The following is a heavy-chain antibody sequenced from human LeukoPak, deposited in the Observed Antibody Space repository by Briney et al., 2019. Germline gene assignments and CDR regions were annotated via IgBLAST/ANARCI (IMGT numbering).Heavy chain of an antibody. CDR2: IKPDASSK. CDR3: ARWDYDSLTGYYIDY. CDR1: GFTSGRHW. Sequence: PGRSPRLSCAASGFTSGRHWMAWVRQAPGKGLEWVANIKPDASSKNYGDSVKGRFTISRDNAENSMSLQMNSLRAGDTAVYYCARWDYDSLTGYYIDYWGQGTLVTVSS. J-gene: IGHJ4*02. D-gene: IGHD3-9*01. V-gene: IGHV3-7*01.